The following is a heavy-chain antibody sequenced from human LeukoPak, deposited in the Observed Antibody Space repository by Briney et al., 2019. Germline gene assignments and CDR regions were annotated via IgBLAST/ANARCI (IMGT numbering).Heavy chain of an antibody. Sequence: SVKVSCKASGGTFSSYAISWVRQAPGQGLEWMGGIIPIFGTANYAQKFQGRVTITADESTSTAYMELSSLRSEDTAVYYCARGAAAGDYFDYWGQGTLVTVSS. CDR3: ARGAAAGDYFDY. D-gene: IGHD6-13*01. J-gene: IGHJ4*02. V-gene: IGHV1-69*13. CDR2: IIPIFGTA. CDR1: GGTFSSYA.